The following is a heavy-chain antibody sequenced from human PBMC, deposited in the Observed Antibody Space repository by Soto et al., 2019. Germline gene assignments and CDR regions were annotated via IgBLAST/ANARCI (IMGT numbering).Heavy chain of an antibody. D-gene: IGHD2-2*01. CDR1: GFSLSTSGVG. CDR3: AHSAFCGSTSCRDEYFQH. Sequence: QITLKESGPTLVKPTQTLTLTCTFSGFSLSTSGVGVGWIRQPPGKALEWLALIYWDDDKRYSPSLKSRLTITKDTSKHQVVLTMTNMDPVDTATYYCAHSAFCGSTSCRDEYFQHWGQGTLVTVSS. J-gene: IGHJ1*01. CDR2: IYWDDDK. V-gene: IGHV2-5*02.